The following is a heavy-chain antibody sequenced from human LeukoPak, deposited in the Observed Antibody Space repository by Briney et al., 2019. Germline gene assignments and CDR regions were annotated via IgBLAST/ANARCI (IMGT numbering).Heavy chain of an antibody. V-gene: IGHV4-30-2*01. Sequence: SQTLSLTCAVSGDSFSSGGHSWSWIRQPPGKGLEWIGYIYHSGSTYYNPSLKSRVTISVDRSKNQFSLKLSSVTAADTAVYYCARFIQTGYSSSWGQGTLVTVSS. D-gene: IGHD6-13*01. CDR2: IYHSGST. CDR3: ARFIQTGYSSS. CDR1: GDSFSSGGHS. J-gene: IGHJ4*02.